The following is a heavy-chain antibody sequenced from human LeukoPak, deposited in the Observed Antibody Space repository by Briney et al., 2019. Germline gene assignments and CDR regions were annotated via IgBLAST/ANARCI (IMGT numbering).Heavy chain of an antibody. Sequence: PGGSLRLSRAASGFTFSSYTLNWVRQAPGKGLEWVSSISSAGGYIYYADSVKGRFTISRDNAKNSLYLQMNSLRAVDTAVYYCAREIVSSNSFDNWGQGTLVTVSS. V-gene: IGHV3-21*01. CDR1: GFTFSSYT. J-gene: IGHJ4*02. D-gene: IGHD2-2*01. CDR2: ISSAGGYI. CDR3: AREIVSSNSFDN.